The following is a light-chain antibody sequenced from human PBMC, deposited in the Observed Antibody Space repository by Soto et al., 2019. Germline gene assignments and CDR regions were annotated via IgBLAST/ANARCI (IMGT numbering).Light chain of an antibody. CDR1: QSVTTY. CDR3: QQRSNWPPLIS. CDR2: DAS. J-gene: IGKJ5*01. V-gene: IGKV3-11*01. Sequence: EIVLTQSPDTLSLSTGERATLSCRASQSVTTYLAWYQQKPGQAPRLLIYDASNRATGIPARFSGSGSGTDFTLTISSLEPEDFAVYYCQQRSNWPPLISFGQGTRLEI.